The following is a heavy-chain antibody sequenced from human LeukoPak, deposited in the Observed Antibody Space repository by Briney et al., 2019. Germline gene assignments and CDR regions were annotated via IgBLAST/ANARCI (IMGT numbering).Heavy chain of an antibody. V-gene: IGHV3-30*02. J-gene: IGHJ5*02. Sequence: PGGSLRLSCAASGFTFSSYGMHWVRQAPGKGLEWVAFIRYDGNDKYYADSVKGRFTISRDNFENTLYLEMTSVRPEDTAVYYCAKDLVRDVWFGESWGQGTLVTVSS. CDR1: GFTFSSYG. CDR3: AKDLVRDVWFGES. CDR2: IRYDGNDK. D-gene: IGHD3-10*01.